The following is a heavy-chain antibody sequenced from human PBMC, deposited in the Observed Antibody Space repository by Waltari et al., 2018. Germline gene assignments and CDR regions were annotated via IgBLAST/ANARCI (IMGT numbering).Heavy chain of an antibody. D-gene: IGHD3-22*01. V-gene: IGHV3-23*03. J-gene: IGHJ4*02. Sequence: EVQLLESGGGLVQPGGSLRLSCAASGFTFSSYAMSWVRQAPGKGLEWVSVIYSGGSTYYADSVKGRFTISRDNSKNTLYLQMNSLRAEDTAVYYCAKIHDSSGGTDYWGQGTLVTVSS. CDR3: AKIHDSSGGTDY. CDR1: GFTFSSYA. CDR2: IYSGGST.